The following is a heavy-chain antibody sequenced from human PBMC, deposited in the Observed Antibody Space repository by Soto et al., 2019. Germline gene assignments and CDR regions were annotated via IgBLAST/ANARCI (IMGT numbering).Heavy chain of an antibody. CDR2: IIPIFGTA. CDR3: ARGESGQLPATVFDY. V-gene: IGHV1-69*01. D-gene: IGHD6-6*01. J-gene: IGHJ4*02. CDR1: GGTFSSYA. Sequence: QVQLVQSGAEVKKPGSSVKVSCKASGGTFSSYAISWVRQAPGQGLEWMGGIIPIFGTANYAQKFQGRVTITADESTXXAYMELSSLRSEDTAVYYCARGESGQLPATVFDYWGQGTLVTVSS.